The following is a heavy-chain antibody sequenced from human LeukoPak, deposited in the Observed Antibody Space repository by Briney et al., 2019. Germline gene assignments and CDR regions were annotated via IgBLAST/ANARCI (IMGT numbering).Heavy chain of an antibody. CDR2: ITGRGEHI. CDR1: GFTFSSYG. J-gene: IGHJ4*02. CDR3: AKDRRLAAFDY. D-gene: IGHD6-25*01. Sequence: GGSLRLSCTASGFTFSSYGMNWVRQAPGKGLEWVSGITGRGEHIFYAGSVKGRFTISRDNSKNTLYLQMNSLRAEDTAVYYCAKDRRLAAFDYGGQGTLVTVSS. V-gene: IGHV3-23*01.